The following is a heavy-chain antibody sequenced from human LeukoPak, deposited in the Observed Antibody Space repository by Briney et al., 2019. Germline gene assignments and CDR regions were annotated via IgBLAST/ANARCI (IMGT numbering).Heavy chain of an antibody. CDR3: ARYGDYVFDY. V-gene: IGHV4-30-4*01. D-gene: IGHD4-17*01. CDR1: GGSISSGDYY. Sequence: SQTLSLTCTVSGGSISSGDYYWSWIRQPPGKGLEWIGYIYYSGSTYYNPSLKSRVTISVDTSKNQLSLKLSSVTAAGTAVYYCARYGDYVFDYWGQGTLVTVSS. J-gene: IGHJ4*02. CDR2: IYYSGST.